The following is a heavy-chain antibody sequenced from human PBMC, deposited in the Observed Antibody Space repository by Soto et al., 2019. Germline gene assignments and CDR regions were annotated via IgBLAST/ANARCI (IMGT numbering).Heavy chain of an antibody. CDR2: IWYDGSNK. CDR1: GFTFSSYG. CDR3: ARIPGIAVAGTFPPYYYGMDV. D-gene: IGHD6-19*01. Sequence: QVQLVESGGGVVQPGRSLRLSCAASGFTFSSYGMHWVRQAPGKGLEWVAVIWYDGSNKYYADSVKGRFTISRDNSKNTLYLQMNSLRAEDTAVYYCARIPGIAVAGTFPPYYYGMDVWGQGTTVTVSS. V-gene: IGHV3-33*01. J-gene: IGHJ6*02.